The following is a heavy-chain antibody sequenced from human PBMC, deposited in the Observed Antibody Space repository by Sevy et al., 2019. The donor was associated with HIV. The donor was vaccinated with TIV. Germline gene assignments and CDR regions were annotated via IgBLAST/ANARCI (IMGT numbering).Heavy chain of an antibody. V-gene: IGHV3-23*01. CDR3: AKRRVQSGLSGGGANYGMDV. J-gene: IGHJ6*02. D-gene: IGHD2-8*02. CDR2: LIGGGSRT. Sequence: GGSLRLSCAASGFPFSNFAMSWVRQAPGKGLEWVSTLIGGGSRTYYADSVTGRFIISRDNSRNTLYLKMNSLRAEDTAIYYSAKRRVQSGLSGGGANYGMDVCGRGTTITVSS. CDR1: GFPFSNFA.